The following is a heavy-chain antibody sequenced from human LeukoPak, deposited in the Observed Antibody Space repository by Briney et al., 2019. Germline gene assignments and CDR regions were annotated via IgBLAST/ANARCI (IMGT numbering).Heavy chain of an antibody. D-gene: IGHD3-10*01. CDR3: VRSYGSGTYIDY. CDR1: GFTFSNCP. J-gene: IGHJ4*02. V-gene: IGHV3-64D*06. CDR2: ISSNGDST. Sequence: GGSLRLSCVASGFTFSNCPMHWVRQAPGKGLEYVSAISSNGDSTYYADSVKGRFTISRDNSRNTLNLQMSSLRAEDTAVYFLVRSYGSGTYIDYWGQGTLVTVSS.